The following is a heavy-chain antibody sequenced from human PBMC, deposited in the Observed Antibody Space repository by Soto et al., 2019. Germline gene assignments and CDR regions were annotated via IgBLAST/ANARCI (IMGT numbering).Heavy chain of an antibody. J-gene: IGHJ5*02. CDR3: AHSPNYYQHDWFDP. CDR1: GFSLTTRGVG. D-gene: IGHD3-10*01. Sequence: QITLKESGPTLVKPTQTLTLTCTFSGFSLTTRGVGVGWIRQPPGKALECLALIYWDDDKRYSPSLQSRLSITKETSKHQVVLTITNVDPVDTATYYCAHSPNYYQHDWFDPWGQGTLVSVSS. V-gene: IGHV2-5*02. CDR2: IYWDDDK.